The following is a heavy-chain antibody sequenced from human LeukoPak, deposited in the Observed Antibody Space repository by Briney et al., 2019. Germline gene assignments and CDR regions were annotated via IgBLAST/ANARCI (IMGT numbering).Heavy chain of an antibody. CDR2: INPNSGGT. D-gene: IGHD2-2*01. CDR1: GYTFTGYY. J-gene: IGHJ4*02. Sequence: ASVKVSCKASGYTFTGYYMHWVRQAPGQGLEWMGRINPNSGGTNYAQKFQGRVTITRDTSISTAYIELSRLRCDDTAEYYCASIGPPARPGGYYFDYWGQGTLVTVSS. V-gene: IGHV1-2*06. CDR3: ASIGPPARPGGYYFDY.